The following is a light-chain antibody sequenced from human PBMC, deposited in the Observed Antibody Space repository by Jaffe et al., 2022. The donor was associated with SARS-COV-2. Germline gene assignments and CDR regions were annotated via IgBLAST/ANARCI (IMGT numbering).Light chain of an antibody. V-gene: IGKV3-15*01. J-gene: IGKJ4*01. CDR3: QQYNNWPLT. Sequence: EIEMTQSPATLSVSPGEGATLSCRASQSVSSNLAWYQQKPGQAPRLLIYGASTRATGIPARFSGSGSGTEFALTISSLQSEDFAVYFCQQYNNWPLTFGGGTKVEIK. CDR1: QSVSSN. CDR2: GAS.